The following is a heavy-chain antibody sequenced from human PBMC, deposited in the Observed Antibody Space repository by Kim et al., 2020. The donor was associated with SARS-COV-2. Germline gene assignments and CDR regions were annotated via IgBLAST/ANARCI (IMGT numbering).Heavy chain of an antibody. CDR2: ISSSGSTI. CDR1: GFTFSSYE. Sequence: GGSLRLSCAASGFTFSSYEMNWVRQAPGKGLEWVSYISSSGSTIYYADSVKGRFTISRDNAKNSLYLQMNSLRAEDTAVYYCARDGRVVAATRFYYYYGMDVWGQGTTVTVSS. J-gene: IGHJ6*02. V-gene: IGHV3-48*03. D-gene: IGHD2-15*01. CDR3: ARDGRVVAATRFYYYYGMDV.